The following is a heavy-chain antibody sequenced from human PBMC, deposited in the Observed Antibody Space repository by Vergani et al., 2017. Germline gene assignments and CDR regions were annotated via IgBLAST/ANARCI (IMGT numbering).Heavy chain of an antibody. J-gene: IGHJ6*02. V-gene: IGHV1-18*01. Sequence: QEQLVQSGSELKKPGASVKVSCKASGYSFNNYAISWVRQAPGQGLEWMGWISAYNGNTNYAQKLQGRVTMTTDTSTSTAYMELRSLRSDDTAVYYCARGGSGYDYGFREKSLDVWGQGTTVTVSS. CDR3: ARGGSGYDYGFREKSLDV. CDR1: GYSFNNYA. CDR2: ISAYNGNT. D-gene: IGHD5-12*01.